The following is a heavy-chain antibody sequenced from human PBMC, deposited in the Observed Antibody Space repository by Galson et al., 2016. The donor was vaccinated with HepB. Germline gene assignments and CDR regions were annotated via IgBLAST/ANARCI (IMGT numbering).Heavy chain of an antibody. CDR2: INTNTGNP. CDR1: GVTFTSYA. D-gene: IGHD2-8*01. V-gene: IGHV7-4-1*02. J-gene: IGHJ3*01. Sequence: SVKVSCKASGVTFTSYALNWVRQAPGQGLQWMGWINTNTGNPTYAQGFRGRVVFSLDTSVSTAHLQINSLKADDTAMYYCASRFCTSDRCNSRPLNAFDFWGQGTMVSVSS. CDR3: ASRFCTSDRCNSRPLNAFDF.